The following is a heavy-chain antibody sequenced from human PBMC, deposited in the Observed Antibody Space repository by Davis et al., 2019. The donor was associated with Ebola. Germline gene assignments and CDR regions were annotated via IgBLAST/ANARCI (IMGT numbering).Heavy chain of an antibody. J-gene: IGHJ4*02. CDR1: RYTFTSYD. Sequence: AASVPVSCQASRYTFTSYDINWVRQAAGQGLEWMGWMNPNSGNTGYAQKFQGRVTMTRDTSISTAYMELSGLGSDDTAVYYCARSIQVLGATGPGYWGQGTRVTVSS. CDR3: ARSIQVLGATGPGY. V-gene: IGHV1-8*01. CDR2: MNPNSGNT. D-gene: IGHD1-26*01.